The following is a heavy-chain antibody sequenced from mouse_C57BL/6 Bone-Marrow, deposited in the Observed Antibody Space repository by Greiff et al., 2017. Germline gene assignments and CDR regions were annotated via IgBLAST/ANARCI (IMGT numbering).Heavy chain of an antibody. CDR1: GFTFSDYG. CDR3: ARICYDYDAWFAY. D-gene: IGHD2-4*01. J-gene: IGHJ3*01. CDR2: ISRGSSTT. Sequence: EVQVVESGGGLVKPGGSLKLSCAASGFTFSDYGMHWVRQAPEKGLEWVAYISRGSSTTYYADTVKGRFTISRDNAKNTVFLQMTSLRSEDTAMYYCARICYDYDAWFAYWGKGTLVTVSA. V-gene: IGHV5-17*01.